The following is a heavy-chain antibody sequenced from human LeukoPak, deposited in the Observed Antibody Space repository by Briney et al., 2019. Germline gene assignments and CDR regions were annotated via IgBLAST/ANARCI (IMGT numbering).Heavy chain of an antibody. J-gene: IGHJ3*02. CDR1: GFTVSSTY. CDR3: ARDIPYCSGGSCYSRSAFDI. CDR2: FYSGGST. Sequence: GGPLRLSCAASGFTVSSTYMSWVRQAPGKGREWASVFYSGGSTYYADSVKGRFTISRDNSKNTLYLQMNSLRAEDTAVYYCARDIPYCSGGSCYSRSAFDIWGQGTMVTVSS. D-gene: IGHD2-15*01. V-gene: IGHV3-66*01.